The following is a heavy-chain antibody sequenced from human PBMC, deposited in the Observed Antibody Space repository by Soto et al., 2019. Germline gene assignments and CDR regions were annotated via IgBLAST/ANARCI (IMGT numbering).Heavy chain of an antibody. Sequence: SETLSLTCTVSGGSISSGGYYWSWIRQHPGKGLEWIGYIYYSGSTYYNPSLKSRVTISVDTSKNQFSLKLSSVTAADTAVYYCARASITSFGVARIPGGAFDIWGQGTMVTVSS. CDR1: GGSISSGGYY. CDR2: IYYSGST. V-gene: IGHV4-31*03. J-gene: IGHJ3*02. D-gene: IGHD3-3*01. CDR3: ARASITSFGVARIPGGAFDI.